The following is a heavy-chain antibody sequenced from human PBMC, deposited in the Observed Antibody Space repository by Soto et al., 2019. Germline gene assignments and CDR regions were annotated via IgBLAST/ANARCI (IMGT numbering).Heavy chain of an antibody. V-gene: IGHV1-69*06. CDR2: IIPIFGTA. Sequence: SVKVSCKASGGTFSSYAISWVRQAPGQGLEWMGGIIPIFGTANYAQKFQGRVTITADKSTSTAYMELSSLRSEDTAVYYCARDRSRRYYDSSGYLAGAFDIWGQGTMVTVSS. J-gene: IGHJ3*02. D-gene: IGHD3-22*01. CDR3: ARDRSRRYYDSSGYLAGAFDI. CDR1: GGTFSSYA.